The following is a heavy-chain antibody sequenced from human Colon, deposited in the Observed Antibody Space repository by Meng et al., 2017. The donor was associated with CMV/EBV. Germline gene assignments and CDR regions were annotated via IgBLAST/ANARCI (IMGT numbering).Heavy chain of an antibody. J-gene: IGHJ4*02. CDR3: AKGRGLGASASNY. D-gene: IGHD1-26*01. V-gene: IGHV3-23*01. Sequence: ASVFIVGNYAMRWVRQAPGKGLEWVSAITGSGDGTYSADSVKGRFTISRDTSRNTLSLQMNSLRADDTAIYYCAKGRGLGASASNYWGQGTLVTVSS. CDR1: VFIVGNYA. CDR2: ITGSGDGT.